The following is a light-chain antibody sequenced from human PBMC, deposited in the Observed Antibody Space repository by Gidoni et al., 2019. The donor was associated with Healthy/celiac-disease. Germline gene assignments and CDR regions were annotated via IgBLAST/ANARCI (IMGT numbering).Light chain of an antibody. CDR2: GAS. CDR1: QSVRSN. J-gene: IGKJ4*01. V-gene: IGKV3-15*01. Sequence: EIVMTQSRATLSVSPGERATLSCRASQSVRSNLAWYQQKPGKAPRLLIYGASTRATGIPARFSGSVSVTEFTLTISSLQSEDFAVYYCQQYNNWPPLTFGGGTKVEIK. CDR3: QQYNNWPPLT.